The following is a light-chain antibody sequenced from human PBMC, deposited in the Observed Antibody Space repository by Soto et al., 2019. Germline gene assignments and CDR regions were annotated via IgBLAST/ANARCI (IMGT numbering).Light chain of an antibody. Sequence: DIQMTQSPTSLSASVGDRVTITCRASQDIRNFVAWYQQKPGKAPKLLIYAASTFQSGVPSRFSGSGSGTDFTLTINSLQPEDVTTYSCQKYSSVPVFGPGTKVEIK. V-gene: IGKV1-27*01. CDR1: QDIRNF. J-gene: IGKJ3*01. CDR3: QKYSSVPV. CDR2: AAS.